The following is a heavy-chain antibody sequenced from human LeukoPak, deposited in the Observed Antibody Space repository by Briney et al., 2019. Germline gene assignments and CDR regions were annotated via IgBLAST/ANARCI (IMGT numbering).Heavy chain of an antibody. Sequence: SETLSLTCTVSGGSISHSNSYWGWIRRPPGKGLEWIGSIYFSGSTYYKQSLKSRVTISVDTSKNQFSLKLRSVTAADTAVYYCARASCGGGTCYDSRGWFDPWGQGTLVTVSS. CDR3: ARASCGGGTCYDSRGWFDP. D-gene: IGHD2-15*01. CDR1: GGSISHSNSY. V-gene: IGHV4-39*07. J-gene: IGHJ5*02. CDR2: IYFSGST.